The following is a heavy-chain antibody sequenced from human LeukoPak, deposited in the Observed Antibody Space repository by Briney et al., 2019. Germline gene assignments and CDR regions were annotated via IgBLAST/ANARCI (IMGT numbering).Heavy chain of an antibody. Sequence: TGGSLRLSCAASGFTVSSNYMSCVRQAQGEGLEWVSVIYSGGSTYSSDSGRARFTISRNNSKNTLYLQMNSLGAEDTAVYYCASRAYWGQGTLFTVSS. CDR1: GFTVSSNY. CDR3: ASRAY. J-gene: IGHJ4*02. CDR2: IYSGGST. V-gene: IGHV3-53*01.